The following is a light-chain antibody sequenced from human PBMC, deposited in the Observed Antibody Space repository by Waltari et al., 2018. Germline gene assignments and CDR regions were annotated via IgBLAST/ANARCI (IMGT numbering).Light chain of an antibody. CDR3: SSYAGSNNFDV. CDR2: EVS. Sequence: QSALTQPPSASGSPGQSVTISCTGTSSDLGAYNYVSWYQQHPGKAPKLMVYEVSKRPSGVPCLFSGSKSGTPASLTVSGLQSEDEADYYCSSYAGSNNFDVFGTGTKVTVL. J-gene: IGLJ1*01. CDR1: SSDLGAYNY. V-gene: IGLV2-8*01.